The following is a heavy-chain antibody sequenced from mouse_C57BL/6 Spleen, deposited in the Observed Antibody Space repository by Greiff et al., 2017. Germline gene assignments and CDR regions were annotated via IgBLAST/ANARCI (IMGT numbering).Heavy chain of an antibody. J-gene: IGHJ3*01. CDR3: TVAYYYGSSSWFAY. Sequence: EVKVVESGGGLVQPGGSMKLSCVASGFTFSNYWMNWVRQSPEKGLEWVAQIRLKSDNYATHYAESVKGRFTISRDDSKSSVYLQMNNLRAEDTGIYYCTVAYYYGSSSWFAYWGQGTLVTVSA. V-gene: IGHV6-3*01. D-gene: IGHD1-1*01. CDR1: GFTFSNYW. CDR2: IRLKSDNYAT.